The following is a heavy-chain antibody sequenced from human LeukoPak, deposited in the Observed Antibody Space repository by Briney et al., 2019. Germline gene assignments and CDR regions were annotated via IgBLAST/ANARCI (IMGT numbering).Heavy chain of an antibody. Sequence: PGGSLRLSCAVSGFRVRDYYMSWVRQAPGKGLEWVGLIRDSGEAFYADFVRGRFAISRDESENTLYLQMNSLRVEDTAVYFCARDRAALQDWVEFDPWGQGTPVIVSS. CDR2: IRDSGEA. D-gene: IGHD3/OR15-3a*01. CDR3: ARDRAALQDWVEFDP. CDR1: GFRVRDYY. J-gene: IGHJ5*02. V-gene: IGHV3-66*03.